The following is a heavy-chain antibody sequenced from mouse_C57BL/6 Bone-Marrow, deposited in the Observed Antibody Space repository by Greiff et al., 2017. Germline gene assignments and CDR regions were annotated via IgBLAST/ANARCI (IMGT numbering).Heavy chain of an antibody. V-gene: IGHV8-8*01. J-gene: IGHJ4*01. CDR1: GFSLSTFGMG. CDR3: ARMRAIYYDYGDAMDY. D-gene: IGHD2-4*01. CDR2: IWWDDDK. Sequence: QVTLKESGPGILQPSQTLSLPCSFSGFSLSTFGMGVGWIRQPSGKGLEWLAHIWWDDDKYYNPALKSRLTISKDTSKNQVFLKIANVDTADTATYDCARMRAIYYDYGDAMDYWGQGTSVTVSS.